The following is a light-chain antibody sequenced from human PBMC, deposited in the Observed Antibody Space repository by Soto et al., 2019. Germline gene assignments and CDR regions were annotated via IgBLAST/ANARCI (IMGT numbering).Light chain of an antibody. CDR1: QRVSSGY. CDR3: QQYGSSPPSST. V-gene: IGKV3-20*01. Sequence: EIVLTQSPGTLSLSPGERATLSCRASQRVSSGYLAWYQQKPGQAPRLLIYGASNRATGIPDRFSGRGSGTDFTLTISRLEPEDFAVYYCQQYGSSPPSSTFGQGTRLEI. CDR2: GAS. J-gene: IGKJ5*01.